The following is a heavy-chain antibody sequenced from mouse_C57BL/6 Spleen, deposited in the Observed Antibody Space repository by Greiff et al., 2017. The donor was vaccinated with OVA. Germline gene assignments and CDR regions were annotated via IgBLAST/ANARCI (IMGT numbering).Heavy chain of an antibody. J-gene: IGHJ3*01. CDR2: ILPGSGST. CDR1: GYTFTGYW. D-gene: IGHD3-2*02. Sequence: VQLQQSGAELMKPGASVKLSCTASGYTFTGYWIEWVKQRPGHGLEWIGEILPGSGSTTYNEKFTGKATFTAATASNTAYMQHSSLTTEDAAIYYCAREAAQATFAYWGQGTLVTVSA. V-gene: IGHV1-9*01. CDR3: AREAAQATFAY.